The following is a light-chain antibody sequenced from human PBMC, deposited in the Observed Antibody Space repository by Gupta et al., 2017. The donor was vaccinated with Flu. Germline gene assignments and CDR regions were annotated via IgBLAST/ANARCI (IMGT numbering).Light chain of an antibody. CDR1: SSDVGGYNY. J-gene: IGLJ2*01. V-gene: IGLV2-14*01. Sequence: SITISCTGTSSDVGGYNYVSWYQQHPGKAPKVMIYEVSNRPSGVSNRFSGSKSGNTASLTISGLQAEDEADYYCSSYTSSSTLGFGGGTKLTVL. CDR3: SSYTSSSTLG. CDR2: EVS.